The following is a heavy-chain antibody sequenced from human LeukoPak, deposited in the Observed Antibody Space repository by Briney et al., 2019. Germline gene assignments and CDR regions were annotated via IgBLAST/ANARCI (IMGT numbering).Heavy chain of an antibody. CDR3: AKGNYYDSSGRNVFDI. CDR2: ISDSGAST. CDR1: RFTFSSYA. J-gene: IGHJ3*02. Sequence: GGSLRLSCAASRFTFSSYAMSWVRQAPGKGLEWVSAISDSGASTYYADSVKGRFTISRDNFKNTLTLQMNSLRAEDTAVFYCAKGNYYDSSGRNVFDIWGQGTMVTVSS. D-gene: IGHD3-22*01. V-gene: IGHV3-23*01.